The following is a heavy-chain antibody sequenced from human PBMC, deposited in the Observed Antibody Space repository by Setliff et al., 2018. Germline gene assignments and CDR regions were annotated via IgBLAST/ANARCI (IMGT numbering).Heavy chain of an antibody. CDR1: GGTFA. Sequence: SVKVSCKASGGTFAITWVRQAPGQGLEWMGGTIPLLPLPNYAVKFQGRVTITVDKSTNTAYMELRSLTSEDTAVYYCARVHFPGSGYSYYYYYMDVWGKGTTVTVSS. J-gene: IGHJ6*03. CDR2: TIPLLPLP. V-gene: IGHV1-69*10. D-gene: IGHD5-12*01. CDR3: ARVHFPGSGYSYYYYYMDV.